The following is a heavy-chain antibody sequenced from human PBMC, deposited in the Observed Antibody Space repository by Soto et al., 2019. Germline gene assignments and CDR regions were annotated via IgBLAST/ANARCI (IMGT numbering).Heavy chain of an antibody. J-gene: IGHJ5*02. CDR1: GGTFSSYV. D-gene: IGHD4-17*01. CDR3: ARGGYGDQRWLDP. Sequence: QVQLVQSGAEVKKPGSSVKVSCKASGGTFSSYVISWVRQAPGQGLEWMGGILPIVGTANYAQKFQGRVTITADESTTTGYMELSSLRSEDTAVYYCARGGYGDQRWLDPWVQGGLVAVSS. CDR2: ILPIVGTA. V-gene: IGHV1-69*12.